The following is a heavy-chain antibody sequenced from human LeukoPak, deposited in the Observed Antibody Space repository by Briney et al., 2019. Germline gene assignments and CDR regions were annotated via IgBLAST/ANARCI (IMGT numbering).Heavy chain of an antibody. V-gene: IGHV3-7*01. CDR3: ARHLLRGQNFDY. CDR1: GFTFSDSW. Sequence: PGGSLRLSCGTSGFTFSDSWKSWFRQAPGQGLEWVASIKDDGSDKYYLDSVRGRFTTSRDNAEDSLYLQLDDLRAEDTAVFYCARHLLRGQNFDYWGQGTLVTVSS. J-gene: IGHJ4*02. CDR2: IKDDGSDK.